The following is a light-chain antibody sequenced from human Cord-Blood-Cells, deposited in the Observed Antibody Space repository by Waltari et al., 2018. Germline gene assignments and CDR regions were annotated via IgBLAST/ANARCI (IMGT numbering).Light chain of an antibody. Sequence: QSALTQPASVSGSPGQSITISCTGTSSDVGSYNLVSWYQQHPGKAPKLMIYEGSKRPSGVSNRFSGSTSVNTASLTISGLQAEDEADYYCCSYAGSSTLFGGGTKLTVL. V-gene: IGLV2-23*01. CDR2: EGS. J-gene: IGLJ2*01. CDR3: CSYAGSSTL. CDR1: SSDVGSYNL.